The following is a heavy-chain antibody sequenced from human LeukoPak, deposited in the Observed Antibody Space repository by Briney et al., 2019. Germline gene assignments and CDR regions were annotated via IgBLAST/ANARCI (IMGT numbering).Heavy chain of an antibody. Sequence: GESLKISCEGSGYSFSNYWIGWVRQMPGKGLEWMGIIYPGDYETRYSPSFQGLVTISVDKSISTAYLQWSSLKASDTAMYYRAIPPGYCGNDCSFDHWGQGTLATVSS. CDR2: IYPGDYET. CDR3: AIPPGYCGNDCSFDH. V-gene: IGHV5-51*01. D-gene: IGHD2-21*02. J-gene: IGHJ4*02. CDR1: GYSFSNYW.